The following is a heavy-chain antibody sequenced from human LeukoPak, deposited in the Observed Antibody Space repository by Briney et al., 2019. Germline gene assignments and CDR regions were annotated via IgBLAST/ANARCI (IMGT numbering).Heavy chain of an antibody. CDR2: IIPIFGTA. V-gene: IGHV1-69*13. CDR3: ARGSVVVVAATPFRNYYYMDV. J-gene: IGHJ6*03. D-gene: IGHD2-15*01. CDR1: GGTFSSYA. Sequence: SVMVSCTASGGTFSSYAISWVRQAPGQGLEWMGGIIPIFGTANYAQKFQGRVTITADESTSTAYMELSSLRSEDTAVYYCARGSVVVVAATPFRNYYYMDVWGKGTTVTISS.